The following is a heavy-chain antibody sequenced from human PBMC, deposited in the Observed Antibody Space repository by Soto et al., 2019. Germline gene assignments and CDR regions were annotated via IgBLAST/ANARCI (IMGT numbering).Heavy chain of an antibody. CDR2: MNPNSGNT. J-gene: IGHJ4*02. V-gene: IGHV1-8*02. CDR3: ARARGTGFTFGGVIVIFDY. Sequence: ASVKVSCKASGGTFSSYTISWVRQATGQGLEWMGWMNPNSGNTGYAQKFQGRVTMTRNTSISTAYMELSSLRSGDTAVYYCARARGTGFTFGGVIVIFDYWGQGTLVTVSS. CDR1: GGTFSSYT. D-gene: IGHD3-16*02.